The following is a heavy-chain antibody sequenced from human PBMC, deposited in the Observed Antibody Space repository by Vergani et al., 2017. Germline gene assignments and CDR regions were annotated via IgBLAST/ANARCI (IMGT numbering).Heavy chain of an antibody. CDR2: IYTSGST. CDR3: ARGLGSERGFDI. J-gene: IGHJ3*02. D-gene: IGHD1-1*01. Sequence: QVQLQESGPGLVKPSQTLSLTCTVSGGSISSGSYYWSWIRQPAGKGLEWIGRIYTSGSTNYNPSLKSRVTISVDTSKNQFSLKLSSVTAADTAVYYCARGLGSERGFDIWGQGTMVSGSS. CDR1: GGSISSGSYY. V-gene: IGHV4-61*02.